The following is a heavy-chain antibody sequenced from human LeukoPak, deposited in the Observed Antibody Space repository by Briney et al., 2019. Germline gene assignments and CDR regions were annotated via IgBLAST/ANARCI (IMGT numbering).Heavy chain of an antibody. CDR3: ARDGYCSSTCCSGPADY. CDR1: GYTFTGYY. J-gene: IGHJ4*02. CDR2: INPNSGGT. D-gene: IGHD2-2*03. V-gene: IGHV1-2*02. Sequence: ASVKVSCKASGYTFTGYYMHWVRQAPGQGLEWMGWINPNSGGTNYAQKFQGRVTMTRDTSISTAYMELSRLRSDDTAVYYCARDGYCSSTCCSGPADYWGQGTLVTVSS.